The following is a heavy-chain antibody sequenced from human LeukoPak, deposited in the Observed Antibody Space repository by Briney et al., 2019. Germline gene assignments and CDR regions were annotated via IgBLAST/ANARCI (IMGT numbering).Heavy chain of an antibody. CDR3: AKAYCSSTSCHRFDP. CDR1: GFTFSSYG. V-gene: IGHV3-23*01. Sequence: QAGGSLRLSCAASGFTFSSYGMSWVRQAPGKGLEWVSAISGSGGSTYYADSVKGRFTISRDNSKNTLYLQMNSLRAEDTAVYYCAKAYCSSTSCHRFDPWGQGTLVTVSS. J-gene: IGHJ5*02. D-gene: IGHD2-2*01. CDR2: ISGSGGST.